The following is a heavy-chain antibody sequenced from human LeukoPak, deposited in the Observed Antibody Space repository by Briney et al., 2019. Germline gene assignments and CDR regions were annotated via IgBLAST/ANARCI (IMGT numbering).Heavy chain of an antibody. J-gene: IGHJ4*02. D-gene: IGHD2-2*01. V-gene: IGHV3-30-3*01. Sequence: GGSLRLSCAASGFTFSSYAMHWVRQAPGKGLEWVAVISYDGSNKYYADSVKGRFTISRDNSKNTLYLQMNSLRAEDTAVYYCAKAHRSMVYYFDYWGQGTLVTVSS. CDR2: ISYDGSNK. CDR3: AKAHRSMVYYFDY. CDR1: GFTFSSYA.